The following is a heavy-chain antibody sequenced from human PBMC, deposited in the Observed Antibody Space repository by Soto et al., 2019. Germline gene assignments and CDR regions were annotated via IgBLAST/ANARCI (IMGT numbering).Heavy chain of an antibody. D-gene: IGHD3-16*02. V-gene: IGHV1-69*13. CDR3: ASFGSYRPTNNYYGMDV. CDR2: IIPIFGTA. J-gene: IGHJ6*02. CDR1: GGTFSSYA. Sequence: ASVKVSCKASGGTFSSYAISWVRQAPGQGLEWMGGIIPIFGTANYAQKFQGRVTITADESTSTAYMELSSLRSEDTAVYYCASFGSYRPTNNYYGMDVWGQGTTVTVSS.